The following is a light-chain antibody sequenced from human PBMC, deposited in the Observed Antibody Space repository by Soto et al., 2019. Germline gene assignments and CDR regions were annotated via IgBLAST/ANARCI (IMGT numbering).Light chain of an antibody. J-gene: IGLJ3*02. CDR2: EVI. CDR3: SSYTSSSTRV. V-gene: IGLV2-14*01. CDR1: SSDVGRYNY. Sequence: QSALTQPASVSGSPGQSITISCSGTSSDVGRYNYVSWYQHHPGKAPKIIIYEVINRPSGVSNRFSGSKSGNTASLTIFGLQAEDEADYYCSSYTSSSTRVFGGGTKLTVL.